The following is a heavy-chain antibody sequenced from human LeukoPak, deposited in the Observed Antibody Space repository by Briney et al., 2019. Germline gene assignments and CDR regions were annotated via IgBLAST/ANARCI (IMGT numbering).Heavy chain of an antibody. V-gene: IGHV3-74*01. CDR3: ARETRLRWTDY. J-gene: IGHJ4*02. CDR1: GFTFSSYW. Sequence: GGSLRLSCAAPGFTFSSYWMHWGRQAAGKGLVWVSRINSDGSSTSYADSVKGRFTISRDNAKNTLYLQMNSLRAEDTAVYYCARETRLRWTDYWGQGTLVTVSS. CDR2: INSDGSST. D-gene: IGHD5-24*01.